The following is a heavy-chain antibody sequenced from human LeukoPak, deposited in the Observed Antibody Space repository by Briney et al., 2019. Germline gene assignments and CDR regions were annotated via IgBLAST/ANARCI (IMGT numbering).Heavy chain of an antibody. Sequence: GGSLRLPCVASGLTFSSYWMNWVRQVPGKGLEWVAHIKEDGSEKYYVDSVKGRFTISRDNAKNSLYLQMNSLRAEDTAVYYCARDLVNYWGQGTLVTVSS. CDR1: GLTFSSYW. D-gene: IGHD1-26*01. V-gene: IGHV3-7*04. CDR2: IKEDGSEK. CDR3: ARDLVNY. J-gene: IGHJ4*02.